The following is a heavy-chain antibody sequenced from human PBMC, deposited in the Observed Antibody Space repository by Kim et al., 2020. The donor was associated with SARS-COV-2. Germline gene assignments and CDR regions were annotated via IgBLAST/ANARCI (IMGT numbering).Heavy chain of an antibody. Sequence: SETLSLTCAVYGGSFSDYHWNWIRQPPGKGLEWIGEINHSGSTNYNPSLKSRVTISVDTSKNQFSLKLSSVTAADTAVYYCARTSMIWGSYKPRWFDPWGQGTLVTVSS. D-gene: IGHD3-10*01. V-gene: IGHV4-34*01. CDR3: ARTSMIWGSYKPRWFDP. CDR2: INHSGST. CDR1: GGSFSDYH. J-gene: IGHJ5*02.